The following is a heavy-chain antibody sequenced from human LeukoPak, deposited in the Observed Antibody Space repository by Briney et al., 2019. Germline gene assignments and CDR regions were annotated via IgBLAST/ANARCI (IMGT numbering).Heavy chain of an antibody. V-gene: IGHV1-2*02. CDR3: ARDMRLAAAGTDFDY. Sequence: ASVKVSCKASGYTFTGYYMHWVRQAPGQGLEWMGWINPNSGGTNYAQKFQGRVTMTRDTSISTAYMELSRLRSDDTAVYYCARDMRLAAAGTDFDYWGQGTLVTVSS. J-gene: IGHJ4*02. CDR2: INPNSGGT. D-gene: IGHD6-13*01. CDR1: GYTFTGYY.